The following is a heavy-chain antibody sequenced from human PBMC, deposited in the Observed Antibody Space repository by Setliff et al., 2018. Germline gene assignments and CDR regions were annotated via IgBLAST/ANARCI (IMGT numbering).Heavy chain of an antibody. CDR3: ARASRFGTIVYKGYYYMDV. J-gene: IGHJ6*03. D-gene: IGHD3-10*01. CDR2: INTNTGNP. CDR1: GYTFTTHA. Sequence: GASVKVSCKTSGYTFTTHAISWMRQAPGQGLEWMGWINTNTGNPSYAQDFTGRFVFSLDTSVSTAYLQISSLKAEDTAVYYCARASRFGTIVYKGYYYMDVWGKGTTVTVSS. V-gene: IGHV7-4-1*02.